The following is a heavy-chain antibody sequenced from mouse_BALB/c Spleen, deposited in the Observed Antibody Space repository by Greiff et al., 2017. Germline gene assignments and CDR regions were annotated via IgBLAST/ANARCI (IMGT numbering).Heavy chain of an antibody. CDR2: IYPGGGYT. V-gene: IGHV1-63*02. Sequence: VKLMESGAELVRPGTSVKMSCKAAGYTFTNYWIGWVKQRPGHGLEWIGDIYPGGGYTNYNEKFKGKATLTADTSSSTAYMQLSSLTSEDSAIYYCAAYYRYDEGDYWGQGTTLTVSS. CDR1: GYTFTNYW. D-gene: IGHD2-14*01. CDR3: AAYYRYDEGDY. J-gene: IGHJ2*01.